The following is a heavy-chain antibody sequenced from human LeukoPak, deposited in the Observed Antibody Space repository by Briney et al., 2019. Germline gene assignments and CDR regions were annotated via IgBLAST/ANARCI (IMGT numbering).Heavy chain of an antibody. J-gene: IGHJ4*02. Sequence: GASVKVSCKASGYTFTSYYMHWVRQAPGQGLEWMGIINPSGGSTSYAQKFQGRVTMTRDTSTSTVYMELSSLRSEDTAVYYCATANPDYDFWSGLGYWGQGTLVTVSS. CDR2: INPSGGST. V-gene: IGHV1-46*03. CDR3: ATANPDYDFWSGLGY. D-gene: IGHD3-3*01. CDR1: GYTFTSYY.